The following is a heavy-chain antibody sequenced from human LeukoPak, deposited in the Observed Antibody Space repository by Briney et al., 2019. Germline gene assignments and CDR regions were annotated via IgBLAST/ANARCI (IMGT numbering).Heavy chain of an antibody. J-gene: IGHJ6*03. Sequence: ASVKVSCKVSGHTLTELSMHWVRQAPGKGLEWMGGFDPEDGETIYAQKFQGRVTMTEGTSTDTAYMELRSLRSEDTAVYYCATGRICRSSTSCAYYMDVWGKGTTVSVSS. D-gene: IGHD2-2*01. V-gene: IGHV1-24*01. CDR2: FDPEDGET. CDR1: GHTLTELS. CDR3: ATGRICRSSTSCAYYMDV.